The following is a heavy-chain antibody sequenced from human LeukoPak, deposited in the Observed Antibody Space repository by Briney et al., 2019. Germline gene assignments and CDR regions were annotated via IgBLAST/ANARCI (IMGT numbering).Heavy chain of an antibody. J-gene: IGHJ4*02. Sequence: GGSLRLSYAASAFTLAVLCITCVRQAPGKGLEWVSGISGSGGSTYYADSVKGRFTISRDNSKNPLHLQMNSLRGEGSAVHYCNGDYGRGYWDQGTLVTVSS. V-gene: IGHV3-23*01. CDR2: ISGSGGST. CDR3: NGDYGRGY. CDR1: AFTLAVLC. D-gene: IGHD4-17*01.